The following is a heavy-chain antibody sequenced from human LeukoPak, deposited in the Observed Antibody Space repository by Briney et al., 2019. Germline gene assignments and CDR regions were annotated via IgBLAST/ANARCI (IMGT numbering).Heavy chain of an antibody. D-gene: IGHD1-1*01. Sequence: GGSLRLSCAVSGFTFSSYSMNWVRQAPGKGLEWVSYISSSSTIYYADSVKGRFTISRDNAKNSLYLQMNSLRAEDTAVYYCAGAGDGDYWGQGTLVTVSS. V-gene: IGHV3-48*01. CDR3: AGAGDGDY. CDR2: ISSSSTI. J-gene: IGHJ4*02. CDR1: GFTFSSYS.